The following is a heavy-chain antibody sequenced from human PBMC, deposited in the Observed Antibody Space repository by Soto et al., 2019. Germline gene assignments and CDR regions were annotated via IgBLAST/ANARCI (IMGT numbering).Heavy chain of an antibody. CDR2: ISGSGGST. Sequence: EVQLLESGGGLVQPGGSLRLSCAASGFTFSSYAMSWVRQAPGKGLEWVSVISGSGGSTYYADSVKGRFTISRDNSKNPLYLQMNGLRAEDTALYYWAKTSFYYVFWGGYGDYGGQGTLVTVSS. CDR3: AKTSFYYVFWGGYGDY. V-gene: IGHV3-23*01. CDR1: GFTFSSYA. J-gene: IGHJ4*02. D-gene: IGHD3-3*01.